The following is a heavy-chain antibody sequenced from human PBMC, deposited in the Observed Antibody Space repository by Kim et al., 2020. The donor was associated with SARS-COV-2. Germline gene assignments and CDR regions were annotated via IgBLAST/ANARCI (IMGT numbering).Heavy chain of an antibody. CDR2: ISGSGGST. Sequence: GGSLRLSCAASGFTFSSYAMSWVRQAPGKGLEWVSAISGSGGSTYYADSVKGRFTISRDNSKNTLYLQMNSLRAEDTAVYYCAKDQWAGEYSYDYHDAFDIWGQGTMVTVSS. D-gene: IGHD5-18*01. CDR3: AKDQWAGEYSYDYHDAFDI. J-gene: IGHJ3*02. V-gene: IGHV3-23*01. CDR1: GFTFSSYA.